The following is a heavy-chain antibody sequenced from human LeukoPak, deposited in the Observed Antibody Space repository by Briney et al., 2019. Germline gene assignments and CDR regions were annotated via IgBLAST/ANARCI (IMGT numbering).Heavy chain of an antibody. J-gene: IGHJ5*02. D-gene: IGHD3/OR15-3a*01. V-gene: IGHV4-39*01. CDR2: IYYTGTT. Sequence: SETLSLTCTVSGGSISSNDSYWAWIRQPPGRGLEWIGSIYYTGTTHYNPSLKSRVTISVDASKNQFSLNLSSVTAADTAVYYCARQEIGLRSFDPWGQGTLVTVSS. CDR1: GGSISSNDSY. CDR3: ARQEIGLRSFDP.